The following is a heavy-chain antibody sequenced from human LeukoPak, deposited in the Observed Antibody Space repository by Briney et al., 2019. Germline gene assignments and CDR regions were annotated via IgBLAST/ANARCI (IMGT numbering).Heavy chain of an antibody. CDR3: VKDGEAARPGGCYFDY. CDR2: IWYGGSKT. D-gene: IGHD6-6*01. CDR1: GFIFSNYG. Sequence: PGRSLRLSCAASGFIFSNYGMHWVRQAPGKGLEWVAIIWYGGSKTNYEDSVEGRFTISRDNSKNTLYLQMNSLRPEDTAVYYCVKDGEAARPGGCYFDYWGQGTLVTVSS. V-gene: IGHV3-30*18. J-gene: IGHJ4*02.